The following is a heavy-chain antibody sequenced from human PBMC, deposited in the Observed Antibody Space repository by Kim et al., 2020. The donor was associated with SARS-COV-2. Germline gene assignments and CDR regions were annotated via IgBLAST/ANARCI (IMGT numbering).Heavy chain of an antibody. CDR3: ASHPHITSVTFYWYFAL. CDR1: RFTFSNFA. D-gene: IGHD2-2*01. Sequence: GGSLRLSCAASRFTFSNFAMSWVRQAPGKGLEWVSGIFGSGSGTYYADSVKGRFTISRDNSRNTLYLQMNNLRAEHTAVYYCASHPHITSVTFYWYFALWGLGTLVTVSS. V-gene: IGHV3-23*01. J-gene: IGHJ2*01. CDR2: IFGSGSGT.